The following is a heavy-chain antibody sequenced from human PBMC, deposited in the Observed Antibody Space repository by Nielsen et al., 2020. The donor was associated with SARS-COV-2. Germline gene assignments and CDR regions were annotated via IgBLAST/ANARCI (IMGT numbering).Heavy chain of an antibody. J-gene: IGHJ6*02. CDR2: IKSKTDGGTT. V-gene: IGHV3-15*01. Sequence: GGSLRLSCAASGFTFSNAWMSWVRQAPGKGLEWVGHIKSKTDGGTTDYAAPVKGRFTISRDDSKNTLYLQMNSLKTEDTAVYYCTTDRGGEYGMDVWGQGTTVTVSS. D-gene: IGHD3-10*01. CDR3: TTDRGGEYGMDV. CDR1: GFTFSNAW.